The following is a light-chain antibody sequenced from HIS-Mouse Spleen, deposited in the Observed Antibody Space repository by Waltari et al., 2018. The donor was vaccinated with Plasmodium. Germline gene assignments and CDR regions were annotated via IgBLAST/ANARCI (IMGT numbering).Light chain of an antibody. V-gene: IGLV3-10*01. CDR3: YSTDSSGNHRV. J-gene: IGLJ3*02. CDR2: EDS. CDR1: AFPKKY. Sequence: SYELTQPPSVSVSPEKTARITSSGDAFPKKYAYCYQHKSGQAPVLVIYEDSKRPSGIPERFSGSSSGTMATLTISGAQVEDEADYYCYSTDSSGNHRVFGGGTKLTVL.